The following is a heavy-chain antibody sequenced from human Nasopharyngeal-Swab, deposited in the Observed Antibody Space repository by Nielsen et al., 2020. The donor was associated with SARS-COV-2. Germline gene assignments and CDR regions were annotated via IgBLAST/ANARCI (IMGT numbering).Heavy chain of an antibody. CDR2: TYYRSKWYN. CDR3: ARGKLLWLGELSRRVYYFDY. D-gene: IGHD3-10*01. V-gene: IGHV6-1*01. Sequence: SQTLSLTCAISGDSVSSNSAAWNWIRQSPSRGLEWLGRTYYRSKWYNDYAVSVKSRITINPDTSKNQFSLQLNSVTPEDTAVYYCARGKLLWLGELSRRVYYFDYWGQGTLVTVSS. J-gene: IGHJ4*02. CDR1: GDSVSSNSAA.